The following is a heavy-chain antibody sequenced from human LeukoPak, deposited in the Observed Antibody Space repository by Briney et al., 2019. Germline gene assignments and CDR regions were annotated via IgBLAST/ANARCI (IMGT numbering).Heavy chain of an antibody. V-gene: IGHV4-59*08. Sequence: SETLSLTCSVSGDSISSYYWSWIRQPPGKGLEWTGYIYYSGSTNYNPSLKSRVTISVDTSKNQFSLRLSSMTAADTAVYYCARRGQGGYSSTWYFDYWGQGTLVTVSS. J-gene: IGHJ4*02. CDR3: ARRGQGGYSSTWYFDY. D-gene: IGHD6-13*01. CDR1: GDSISSYY. CDR2: IYYSGST.